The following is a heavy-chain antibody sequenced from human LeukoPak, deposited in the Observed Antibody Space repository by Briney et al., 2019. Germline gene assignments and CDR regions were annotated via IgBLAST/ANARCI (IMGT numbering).Heavy chain of an antibody. CDR2: INPNSGDT. Sequence: ASVRVSCKPSVYTLTGYYMHCVRQAPRQGGEGWGGINPNSGDTHYTQKLQGRVTMTRDTSSSTVYMEMSGLRYEDTAVYYCARPYFQWELRNWGPGTLVTVSS. D-gene: IGHD1-26*01. CDR3: ARPYFQWELRN. V-gene: IGHV1-2*02. J-gene: IGHJ4*02. CDR1: VYTLTGYY.